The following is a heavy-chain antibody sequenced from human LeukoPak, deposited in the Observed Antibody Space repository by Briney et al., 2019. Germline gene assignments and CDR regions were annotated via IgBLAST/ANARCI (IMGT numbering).Heavy chain of an antibody. Sequence: SETLSLTCAVYGGSFSGYYWSWIRQPPGKGLEWIGGINHSGSTNYNPSLKSRVTISVDTSKNQFSLKLSSVTAADTAVYYCARGLPGFWSGYYENYFDYWGQGTLVTVSS. CDR1: GGSFSGYY. CDR3: ARGLPGFWSGYYENYFDY. CDR2: INHSGST. J-gene: IGHJ4*02. V-gene: IGHV4-34*01. D-gene: IGHD3-3*01.